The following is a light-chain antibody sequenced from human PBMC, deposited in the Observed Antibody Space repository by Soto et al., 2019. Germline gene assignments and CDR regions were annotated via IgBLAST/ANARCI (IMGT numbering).Light chain of an antibody. CDR3: TSYTSSSTLV. CDR1: SSDVGGYNY. CDR2: DVS. Sequence: QSALTQPASVSGSPGQSITISCTGTSSDVGGYNYVSWYQQHPGKAPKLMIYDVSDRTSGVSNRFSGSKSGNTAPLTISWLQDEDEDDYYCTSYTSSSTLVFGGGTKLTVL. J-gene: IGLJ3*02. V-gene: IGLV2-14*01.